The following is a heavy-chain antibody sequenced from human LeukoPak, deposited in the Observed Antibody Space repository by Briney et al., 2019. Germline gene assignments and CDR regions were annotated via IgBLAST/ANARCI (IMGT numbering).Heavy chain of an antibody. CDR3: ARDDHLIQLGHNLDY. J-gene: IGHJ4*02. Sequence: GGSLRLSCAASGFTFSSYEMNWVRQAPGKGLEWVSYISSSGSTIYYADSVKGRFTISRDNAKNSLYLQMNSLRAEDTAVYYCARDDHLIQLGHNLDYGGREPLVTVS. CDR1: GFTFSSYE. D-gene: IGHD5-18*01. CDR2: ISSSGSTI. V-gene: IGHV3-48*03.